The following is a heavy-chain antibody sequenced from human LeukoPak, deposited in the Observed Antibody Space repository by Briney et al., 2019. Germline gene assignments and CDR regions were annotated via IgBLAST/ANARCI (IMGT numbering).Heavy chain of an antibody. CDR3: ERTSYDILTGYYNVDY. V-gene: IGHV4-39*01. J-gene: IGHJ4*02. CDR1: GGSLSSSSYY. D-gene: IGHD3-9*01. Sequence: SQTLSLTCTVSGGSLSSSSYYWGWIRQPPWKGLEWLGSIYYSGSTYYNPSLKSRVTISVDTSKNQFSLKLSSVTAADTAVYYWERTSYDILTGYYNVDYWGQGTLVTVSS. CDR2: IYYSGST.